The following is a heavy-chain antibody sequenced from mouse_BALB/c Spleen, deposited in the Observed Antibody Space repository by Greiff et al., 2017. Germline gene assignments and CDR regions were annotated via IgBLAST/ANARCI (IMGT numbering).Heavy chain of an antibody. CDR1: GYTFSSYW. CDR2: ILPGSGST. Sequence: QVQLKESGAELMKPGASVKISCKATGYTFSSYWIEWVKQRPGHGLEWIGEILPGSGSTNYNEKFKGKATFTADTSSNTAYMQLSSLTSEDSAVYYCAREGNYLPFAYWGQGTLVTVSA. CDR3: AREGNYLPFAY. V-gene: IGHV1-9*01. D-gene: IGHD2-1*01. J-gene: IGHJ3*01.